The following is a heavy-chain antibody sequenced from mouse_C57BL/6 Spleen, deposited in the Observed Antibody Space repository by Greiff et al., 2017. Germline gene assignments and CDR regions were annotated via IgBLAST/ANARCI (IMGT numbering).Heavy chain of an antibody. Sequence: QVQLQQSGAELVRPGASVKLSCKASGYTFTDYYINWVKQRPGQGLEWIARIYPGSGNTYYNEKFKGKATLTAEKSSSTAYMQLSSLTSEASAVYFCARSGYVYVLDYWGQGTTLTVSS. D-gene: IGHD2-2*01. CDR2: IYPGSGNT. CDR1: GYTFTDYY. V-gene: IGHV1-76*01. CDR3: ARSGYVYVLDY. J-gene: IGHJ2*01.